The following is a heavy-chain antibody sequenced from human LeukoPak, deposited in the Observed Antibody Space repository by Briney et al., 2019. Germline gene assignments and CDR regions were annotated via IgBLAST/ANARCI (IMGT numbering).Heavy chain of an antibody. D-gene: IGHD5-18*01. CDR3: ARRGGVGYSYGYDY. Sequence: ASVKVSCKAYGYTFTSYDINWVRQATGQGLEWMGWMNPNGGNTGYAQKFQGRVTMTRNTSISTAYMELSSLRSEDTAVYYCARRGGVGYSYGYDYWGQGTLVTVSS. CDR2: MNPNGGNT. J-gene: IGHJ4*02. CDR1: GYTFTSYD. V-gene: IGHV1-8*01.